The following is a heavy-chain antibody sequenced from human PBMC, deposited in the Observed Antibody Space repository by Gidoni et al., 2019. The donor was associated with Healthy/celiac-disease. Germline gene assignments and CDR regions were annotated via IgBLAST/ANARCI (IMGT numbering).Heavy chain of an antibody. Sequence: QLQLQESGSGLVKPSQTLSLTCAVSGGSISSGGYSWSWIRQPPGKGLEWIGYIDHSGSTYYNPSLKSRVTISVDRSKNQFSLKLSSVTAADTAVYYCASWNYDFWSGSEITYAFDIWGQGTMVTVSS. CDR1: GGSISSGGYS. J-gene: IGHJ3*02. CDR3: ASWNYDFWSGSEITYAFDI. D-gene: IGHD3-3*01. CDR2: IDHSGST. V-gene: IGHV4-30-2*01.